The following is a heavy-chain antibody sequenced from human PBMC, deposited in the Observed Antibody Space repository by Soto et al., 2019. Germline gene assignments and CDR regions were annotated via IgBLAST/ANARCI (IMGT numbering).Heavy chain of an antibody. Sequence: HPGGSLRLSCAASGLTFDDYAMHWVRQAPGKGLEWASGISWNSGSIGYADSVKGRFTISGDNAKNSLYLQMNRLRAEDTALYYCAKDTGSGWSTVGSFFDYWGQGTLVTVSS. CDR1: GLTFDDYA. CDR3: AKDTGSGWSTVGSFFDY. V-gene: IGHV3-9*01. J-gene: IGHJ4*02. CDR2: ISWNSGSI. D-gene: IGHD6-19*01.